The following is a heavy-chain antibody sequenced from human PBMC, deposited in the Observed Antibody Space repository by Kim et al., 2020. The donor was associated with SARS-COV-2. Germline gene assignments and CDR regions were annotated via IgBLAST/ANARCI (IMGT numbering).Heavy chain of an antibody. J-gene: IGHJ6*02. CDR2: IWYDGSNK. CDR1: GFTFSSYG. D-gene: IGHD2-2*01. CDR3: ARDRIVVVPAAIGARGMDV. V-gene: IGHV3-33*01. Sequence: GGSLRLSCAASGFTFSSYGMHWVRQAPGKGLEWVAVIWYDGSNKYYADSVKGRFTISRDNSKNTLYLQMNSLRAEDTAVYYCARDRIVVVPAAIGARGMDVWGQGTTVTVSS.